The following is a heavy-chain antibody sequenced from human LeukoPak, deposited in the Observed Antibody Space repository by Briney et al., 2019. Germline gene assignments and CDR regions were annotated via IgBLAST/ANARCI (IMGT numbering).Heavy chain of an antibody. CDR3: ARVLTGIAAAGTVAFDV. D-gene: IGHD6-13*01. Sequence: GGSLRLSCAASGFTFSSYWVTWVRQAPGKGLGWVANINQDGSEKYYVDSVKGRFTISRGNAKNSLSLQMNSLTVEDTAVYYCARVLTGIAAAGTVAFDVWGQGTTVTVSS. CDR2: INQDGSEK. V-gene: IGHV3-7*05. CDR1: GFTFSSYW. J-gene: IGHJ3*01.